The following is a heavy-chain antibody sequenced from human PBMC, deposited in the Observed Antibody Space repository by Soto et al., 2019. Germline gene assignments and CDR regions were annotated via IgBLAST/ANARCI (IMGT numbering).Heavy chain of an antibody. Sequence: QVQLVESGGGVVQPGRSLRLSCAASGFTFSSYAMHWVRQAPGKGLEWVAVISYDGSNKYYADSVKGRFTISRDNSKNTLDLQMNSLRAEDTAVYYCASVFTDGVDYWGQGTLVTVSS. V-gene: IGHV3-30-3*01. CDR1: GFTFSSYA. CDR2: ISYDGSNK. J-gene: IGHJ4*02. D-gene: IGHD3-16*01. CDR3: ASVFTDGVDY.